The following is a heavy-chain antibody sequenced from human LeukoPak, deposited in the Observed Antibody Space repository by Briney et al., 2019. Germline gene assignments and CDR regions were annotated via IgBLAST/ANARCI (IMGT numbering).Heavy chain of an antibody. V-gene: IGHV3-74*01. CDR1: GFTFSRNW. Sequence: GGSLRLSCTASGFTFSRNWMHWVRQTPGKGLVWVSRINSDGTSTKYADSVKGRFTISRDNAKNTLYLQMKSLRAEDTAVYYCARELLWFGESKADYWGQGTLVTVSS. CDR3: ARELLWFGESKADY. CDR2: INSDGTST. J-gene: IGHJ4*02. D-gene: IGHD3-10*01.